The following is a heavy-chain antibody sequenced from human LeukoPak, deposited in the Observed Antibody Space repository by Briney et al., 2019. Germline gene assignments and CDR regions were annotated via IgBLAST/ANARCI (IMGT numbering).Heavy chain of an antibody. J-gene: IGHJ4*02. V-gene: IGHV1-18*01. CDR3: ARGLGYCDSTSCYGELPGDY. CDR1: GYTFIRYH. D-gene: IGHD2-2*01. CDR2: ISGHSGNT. Sequence: ASVKVSCKASGYTFIRYHISWVRQAPGQGLEWMGRISGHSGNTHYAQSLQGRVTMTIDTSATTAYMELRSLTSDDTAVYYCARGLGYCDSTSCYGELPGDYWSQGTLVTVSS.